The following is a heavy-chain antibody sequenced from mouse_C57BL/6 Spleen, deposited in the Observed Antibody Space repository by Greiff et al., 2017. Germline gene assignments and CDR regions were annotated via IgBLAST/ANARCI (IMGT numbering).Heavy chain of an antibody. J-gene: IGHJ2*01. V-gene: IGHV6-3*01. CDR3: TGEDYYYFDY. CDR2: IRLKSDNYAT. D-gene: IGHD1-1*01. CDR1: GFTFSNYW. Sequence: EVKLMESGGGLVQPGGSMKLSCVASGFTFSNYWMNWVRQSPEKGLEWVAQIRLKSDNYATHYAESVKGRFTISRDDSKSSVYLQMNNLRAEDTGIYYCTGEDYYYFDYWGQGTTLTVSS.